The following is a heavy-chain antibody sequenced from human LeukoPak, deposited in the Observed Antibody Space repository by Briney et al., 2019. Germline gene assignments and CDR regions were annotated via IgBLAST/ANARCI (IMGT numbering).Heavy chain of an antibody. CDR1: GYTFTTYY. J-gene: IGHJ3*02. Sequence: ASVKVSCKASGYTFTTYYMHWVRQAPGQGLEWMGIINPSGGSTSYAQKFQGRVTMTRDMSTSTVYMELSGLISDDTAVYYCARGSKDRAPDDAFDIWGQGTMVTVSS. V-gene: IGHV1-46*01. CDR2: INPSGGST. CDR3: ARGSKDRAPDDAFDI. D-gene: IGHD1-14*01.